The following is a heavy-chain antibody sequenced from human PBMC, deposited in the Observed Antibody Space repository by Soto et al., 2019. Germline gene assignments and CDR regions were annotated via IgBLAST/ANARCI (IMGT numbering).Heavy chain of an antibody. V-gene: IGHV3-30-3*01. J-gene: IGHJ4*02. CDR1: GFTVSAYN. CDR3: ARWDQPLFDY. Sequence: QVQLVESGGGVVQPGRSLRLSCAASGFTVSAYNMHWVRQAPGKGLEWVAVISSDGSHKYYADSLKGRFTISRDNSTNTLYLQMHSLRAEDTAVYYCARWDQPLFDYWGQGTLVTVSS. D-gene: IGHD1-26*01. CDR2: ISSDGSHK.